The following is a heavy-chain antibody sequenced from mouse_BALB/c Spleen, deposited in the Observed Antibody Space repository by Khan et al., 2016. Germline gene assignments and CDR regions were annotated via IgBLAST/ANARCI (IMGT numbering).Heavy chain of an antibody. CDR3: AKANWDGSYYYAMYC. CDR2: IWRGGST. D-gene: IGHD4-1*01. CDR1: GFSLTSYG. V-gene: IGHV2-5*01. J-gene: IGHJ4*01. Sequence: QVQLKESGPGLVQPSQSLSITCTVSGFSLTSYGVHWVRQSPGKGLEWLGVIWRGGSTAYNAAFMSRLSITTDNSKSQVFFQMNSLQADDTAIYYCAKANWDGSYYYAMYCWGQGTSVTVSS.